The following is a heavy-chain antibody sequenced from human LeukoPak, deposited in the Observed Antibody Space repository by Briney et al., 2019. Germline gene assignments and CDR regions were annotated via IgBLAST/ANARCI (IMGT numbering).Heavy chain of an antibody. D-gene: IGHD3-10*01. CDR1: GFTFSSYG. Sequence: GGSLRLSCAASGFTFSSYGMHWVRQAPGKGLEWVAVIWYDGSNKYYADSVKGRFTISRDNSKNTLYLQMNSLRAEDTAVYYCARGGLGFGPRPGYFDYWGQGTLVTVSS. V-gene: IGHV3-33*01. CDR3: ARGGLGFGPRPGYFDY. J-gene: IGHJ4*02. CDR2: IWYDGSNK.